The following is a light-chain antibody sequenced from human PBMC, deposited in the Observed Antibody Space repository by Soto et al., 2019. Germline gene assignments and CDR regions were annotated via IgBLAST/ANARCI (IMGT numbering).Light chain of an antibody. CDR1: QSVSSNH. Sequence: DIVLTQSPGTLSLSPGERATLSCRASQSVSSNHLAWYQQKRGQAPRLLIYGASSRATGIPDRFSGSGSGTDFTLTISRLEPEDFSVYYCHQYGTAPLTFGPGTKVDIK. J-gene: IGKJ3*01. CDR2: GAS. V-gene: IGKV3-20*01. CDR3: HQYGTAPLT.